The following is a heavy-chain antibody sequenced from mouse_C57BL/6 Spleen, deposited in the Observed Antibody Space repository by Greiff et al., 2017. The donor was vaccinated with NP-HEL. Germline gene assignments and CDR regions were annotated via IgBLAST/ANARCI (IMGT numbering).Heavy chain of an antibody. Sequence: EVQLVESGGGLVQPGGSLSLSCAASGFTFTDYYMSWVRQPPGKALEWLGFIRNKANGYTTEYSASVKGRFTISRDNSQSILYLQMNALRAEDSATYYCARSYYDYDGYYLDYWGQGTTLTVSS. CDR1: GFTFTDYY. J-gene: IGHJ2*01. V-gene: IGHV7-3*01. D-gene: IGHD2-4*01. CDR2: IRNKANGYTT. CDR3: ARSYYDYDGYYLDY.